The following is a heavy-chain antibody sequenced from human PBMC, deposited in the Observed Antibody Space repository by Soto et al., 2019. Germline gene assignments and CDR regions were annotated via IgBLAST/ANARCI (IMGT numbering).Heavy chain of an antibody. CDR1: KFSFSGYW. V-gene: IGHV3-74*01. Sequence: EVQLVESGGGLVQPGGSLRLSCAASKFSFSGYWMHWVRQAPGKGLMWVSRVNPDGSTTTYADSVKGRFTISRDNAKNTVFLQMKSLRADDTAVYYCAKVASGSYDWFDPWGQGTLVTVSS. CDR3: AKVASGSYDWFDP. CDR2: VNPDGSTT. J-gene: IGHJ5*02. D-gene: IGHD1-26*01.